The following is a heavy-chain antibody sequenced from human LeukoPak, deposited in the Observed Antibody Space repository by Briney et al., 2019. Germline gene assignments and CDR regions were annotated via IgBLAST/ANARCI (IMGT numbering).Heavy chain of an antibody. J-gene: IGHJ4*02. CDR1: GITLSNYG. CDR3: AKRGVVIRVILVGFHKEAYYFDS. CDR2: LSGSGGST. D-gene: IGHD3-22*01. V-gene: IGHV3-23*01. Sequence: QSGGSLRLSCAVSGITLSNYGMTWVRQAPGKGLEWVAGLSGSGGSTNYADSVKGRFTISRDDAKNTLYLQMNSLRAEDTAVYFCAKRGVVIRVILVGFHKEAYYFDSWGQGVLVTVSS.